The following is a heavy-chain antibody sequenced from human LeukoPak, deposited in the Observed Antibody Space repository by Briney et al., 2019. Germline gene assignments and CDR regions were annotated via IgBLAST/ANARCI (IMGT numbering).Heavy chain of an antibody. D-gene: IGHD6-25*01. Sequence: GGSLRLSCAASGFSFSDYYMTWIRQAPGKGLEWVSYISSSTHYTNYADSVKGRFTISRDNAKNSLYLQMNSLRAEDTAVYYCARDPETWQAAWGQGTLVTVSS. CDR1: GFSFSDYY. V-gene: IGHV3-11*05. J-gene: IGHJ4*02. CDR2: ISSSTHYT. CDR3: ARDPETWQAA.